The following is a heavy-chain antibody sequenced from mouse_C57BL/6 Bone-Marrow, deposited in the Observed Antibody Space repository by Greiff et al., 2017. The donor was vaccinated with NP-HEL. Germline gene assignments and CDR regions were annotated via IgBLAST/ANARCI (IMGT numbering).Heavy chain of an antibody. Sequence: QVQLQQPGAELVKPGASVKLSCKASGYTFTSYWMHWVKRRPGQGLEWIGMIHPNSGSTNYNEKFKSKATLTVDKSSSTAYMQLSSLTSEDSAVYYCARSRLLLFDYWGQGTTLTVSS. D-gene: IGHD2-3*01. CDR2: IHPNSGST. CDR1: GYTFTSYW. J-gene: IGHJ2*01. CDR3: ARSRLLLFDY. V-gene: IGHV1-64*01.